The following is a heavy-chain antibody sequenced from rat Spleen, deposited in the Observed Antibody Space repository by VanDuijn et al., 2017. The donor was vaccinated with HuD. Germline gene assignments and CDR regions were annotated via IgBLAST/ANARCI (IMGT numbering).Heavy chain of an antibody. V-gene: IGHV5-17*01. CDR2: IIYDGTAT. Sequence: EVQLVESDGGLVQPGRSLKLSCAASGFTFSDYGMAWVRLAPKKGLEWVASIIYDGTATYYRDSVKGRFTLSRDNAKSTLYLQMDSLTSEDTATYYCARLNNYFDYWGQGVMVTVSS. CDR1: GFTFSDYG. J-gene: IGHJ2*01. CDR3: ARLNNYFDY. D-gene: IGHD1-5*01.